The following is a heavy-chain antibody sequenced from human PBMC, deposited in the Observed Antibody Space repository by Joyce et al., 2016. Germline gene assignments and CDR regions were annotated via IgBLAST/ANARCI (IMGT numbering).Heavy chain of an antibody. CDR2: IFHSGST. CDR1: GGSISSSHW. J-gene: IGHJ6*02. V-gene: IGHV4-4*03. Sequence: QVQLRESGPGLLKPPGTLSLTCAVSGGSISSSHWWSWVRQPPGKGLEWIVAIFHSGSTSYNPSLKSRLTISVDKSKNELSLKLTSVTAADTAVYYCARERDTAGSNWPRYGIDVWGQGTTVTVSS. D-gene: IGHD3-10*01. CDR3: ARERDTAGSNWPRYGIDV.